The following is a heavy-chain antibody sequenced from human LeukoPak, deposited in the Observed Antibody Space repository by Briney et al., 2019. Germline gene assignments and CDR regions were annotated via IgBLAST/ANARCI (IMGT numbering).Heavy chain of an antibody. D-gene: IGHD1-26*01. CDR2: INPDGRTI. V-gene: IGHV3-74*03. CDR3: ARVAVGRYDFDY. CDR1: EFTFGNYA. J-gene: IGHJ4*02. Sequence: GGSLRLSCVVSEFTFGNYALHWVRQAPGKGLVWVSRINPDGRTITYADSVKGRFTISRDNAKNTLYLQMNSLRVEDTAVYYCARVAVGRYDFDYRGQGTLVTVSS.